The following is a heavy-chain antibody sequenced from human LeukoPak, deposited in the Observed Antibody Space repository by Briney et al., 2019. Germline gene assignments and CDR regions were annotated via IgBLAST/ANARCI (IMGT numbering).Heavy chain of an antibody. D-gene: IGHD3-10*01. Sequence: GGSLRLSCSASAFTFSSYAMSWVRQAPGKGLEWVSAIRASGGTAYYADSVKGRFTTSGDNSKNTLYLQMNSLRAEDTAVYYCAKVWAHDGSGNPYWHFDLWGRGTLVTVSS. CDR3: AKVWAHDGSGNPYWHFDL. V-gene: IGHV3-23*01. J-gene: IGHJ2*01. CDR2: IRASGGTA. CDR1: AFTFSSYA.